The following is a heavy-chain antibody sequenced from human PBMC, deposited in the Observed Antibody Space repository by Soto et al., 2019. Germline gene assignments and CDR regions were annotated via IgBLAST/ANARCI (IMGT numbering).Heavy chain of an antibody. CDR3: ARNMDYYYGRGSGNGHGV. J-gene: IGHJ6*02. Sequence: QVQLVQSGAEVKEPGDSVRVSCEASGYTFTAYYIHWVRQAPGQGLEWMGWINPKFGDTTYAQDFQGRVSMTRDMSISTVSMELSRLTSDDTAIYYCARNMDYYYGRGSGNGHGVWRQGTTVTVFS. V-gene: IGHV1-2*02. CDR1: GYTFTAYY. D-gene: IGHD3-10*02. CDR2: INPKFGDT.